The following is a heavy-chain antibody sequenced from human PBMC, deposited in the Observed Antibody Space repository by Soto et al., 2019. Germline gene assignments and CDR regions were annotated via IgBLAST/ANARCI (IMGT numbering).Heavy chain of an antibody. V-gene: IGHV4-59*01. CDR1: GGSISSYY. D-gene: IGHD2-15*01. J-gene: IGHJ5*02. CDR3: ARAAVFAGDWFDP. CDR2: IYYSGST. Sequence: PSETLSLTCTVSGGSISSYYWSWIRQPPGKGLEWIGYIYYSGSTNYNPSLKSRVTISVDTSKNQFSLKLSSVTAADTVVYYCARAAVFAGDWFDPWGQGTLVTVSS.